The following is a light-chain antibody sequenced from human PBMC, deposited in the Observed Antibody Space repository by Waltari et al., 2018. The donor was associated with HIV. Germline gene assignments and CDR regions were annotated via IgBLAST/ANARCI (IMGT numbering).Light chain of an antibody. Sequence: QSVLTQPPSVSAAPGQKITISCSGSSSNMGNNYVSWYQQLPGTAPKRVIYDSSRQPDWIPVRFSGSKSGAAATLGITGLQTGDEADYYCGTWDSGLSAGVFGGGTKVTVL. CDR2: DSS. J-gene: IGLJ2*01. CDR1: SSNMGNNY. CDR3: GTWDSGLSAGV. V-gene: IGLV1-51*01.